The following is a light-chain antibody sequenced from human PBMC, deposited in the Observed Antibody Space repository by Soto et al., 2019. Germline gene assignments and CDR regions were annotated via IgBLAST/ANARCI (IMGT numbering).Light chain of an antibody. J-gene: IGKJ2*01. CDR1: QSVISY. CDR2: GAS. V-gene: IGKV3D-15*01. Sequence: EIVMTQSPATLSVSPGERATLSCRSSQSVISYLAWYQQKPGQAPLLLIYGASTRATGIPARFSGSGSGTEFTLTISSLQSEDFAVYYCQQYNNWPPYTFGQGTKLEIK. CDR3: QQYNNWPPYT.